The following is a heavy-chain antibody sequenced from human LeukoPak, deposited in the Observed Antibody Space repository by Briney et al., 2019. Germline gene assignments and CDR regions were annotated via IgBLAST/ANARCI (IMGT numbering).Heavy chain of an antibody. V-gene: IGHV3-30*18. CDR2: ISYDGSNK. CDR1: GFTFSSYG. D-gene: IGHD3-16*01. CDR3: AKDLNDPYWGAFDI. J-gene: IGHJ3*02. Sequence: GGSLRLSCAASGFTFSSYGMHWVRQAPGKGLEWVAVISYDGSNKYYADSVKGRFTISRDNSKNTLYLQMNSLRAEDTAVYYCAKDLNDPYWGAFDIWGQGTMVTVSS.